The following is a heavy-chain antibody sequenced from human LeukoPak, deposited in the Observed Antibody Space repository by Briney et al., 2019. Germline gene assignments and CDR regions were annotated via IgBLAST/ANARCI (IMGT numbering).Heavy chain of an antibody. Sequence: ASVKVSCKAFGGTFSSYAISWVRQAPGQGLEWMGGIIPIFGTANYAQKFQGRVTITADESTSTAHMELSSLRSEDTAVYYCAREQRVVVPADGTLPFDIWGQGTMVTVSS. CDR1: GGTFSSYA. J-gene: IGHJ3*02. CDR2: IIPIFGTA. V-gene: IGHV1-69*13. CDR3: AREQRVVVPADGTLPFDI. D-gene: IGHD2-2*01.